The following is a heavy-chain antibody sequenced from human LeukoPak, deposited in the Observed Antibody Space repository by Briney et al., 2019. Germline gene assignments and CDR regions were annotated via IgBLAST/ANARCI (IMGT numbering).Heavy chain of an antibody. D-gene: IGHD2-21*01. J-gene: IGHJ6*03. CDR2: INLVNGNT. Sequence: ASVKVSCKASGYTFTNYAMHWVRLAPGQRLQWMGWINLVNGNTKYSQYFEGRVTITRDTSASTVYMELSSLRPDDMAVYYCARGRGTIGSNRDFYFYYFMDIWGNGTTVTVSS. V-gene: IGHV1-3*03. CDR3: ARGRGTIGSNRDFYFYYFMDI. CDR1: GYTFTNYA.